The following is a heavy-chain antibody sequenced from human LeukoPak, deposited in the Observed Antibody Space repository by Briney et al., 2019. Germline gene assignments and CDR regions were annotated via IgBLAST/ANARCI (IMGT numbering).Heavy chain of an antibody. CDR2: ISGSGGST. CDR1: GFTFSSYA. CDR3: ASGSIFGVARDY. Sequence: PGGSLRLSCAASGFTFSSYAMSWVRQAPGKGLEWVSAISGSGGSTYYADSVKGRFTISRDNAKNSLYLQMNSLRAEDTAVYYCASGSIFGVARDYWGQGTLVTVSS. D-gene: IGHD3-3*01. J-gene: IGHJ4*02. V-gene: IGHV3-23*01.